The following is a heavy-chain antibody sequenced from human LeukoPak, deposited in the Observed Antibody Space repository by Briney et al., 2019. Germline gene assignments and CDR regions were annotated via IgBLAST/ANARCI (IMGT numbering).Heavy chain of an antibody. CDR2: INPNSGGT. CDR3: VRAPYCSGGSCYSGEYGH. D-gene: IGHD2-15*01. V-gene: IGHV1-2*02. CDR1: GYAFTGYY. J-gene: IGHJ4*02. Sequence: ASVKVSCKASGYAFTGYYMHWVRQAPGQGLEWMGWINPNSGGTNYAQKFQGRVTMTRDTSISTAYMELSRLRSDDTAVYYCVRAPYCSGGSCYSGEYGHWGQGTLVTVSS.